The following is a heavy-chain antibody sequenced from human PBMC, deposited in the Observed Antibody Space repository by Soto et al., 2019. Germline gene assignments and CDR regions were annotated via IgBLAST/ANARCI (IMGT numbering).Heavy chain of an antibody. Sequence: QVQLVESGGGVVQPGRSLRLSCAASGFTFSSYGMHWVRQAPGKGLEWVAVISYDGSNKYYADSVKGRFTISRDNSKNTLYLQMNRLRAEDTAVYYCSLLRNDYWGQGTLVTVSS. CDR1: GFTFSSYG. J-gene: IGHJ4*02. D-gene: IGHD2-15*01. V-gene: IGHV3-30*03. CDR2: ISYDGSNK. CDR3: SLLRNDY.